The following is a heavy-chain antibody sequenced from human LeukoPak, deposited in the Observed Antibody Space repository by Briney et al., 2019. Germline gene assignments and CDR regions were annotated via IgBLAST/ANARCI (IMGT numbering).Heavy chain of an antibody. CDR2: IYYSGST. CDR1: GGSISSSSYY. J-gene: IGHJ4*02. CDR3: ARGGSGYVY. V-gene: IGHV4-39*01. D-gene: IGHD3-22*01. Sequence: SETLSLTCTVSGGSISSSSYYWGWIRQPPGKGLEWIGSIYYSGSTYYNPSLKSRVTISVDTSKNQFPLKLSSVTAADTAVYYCARGGSGYVYWGQGTLVTVSS.